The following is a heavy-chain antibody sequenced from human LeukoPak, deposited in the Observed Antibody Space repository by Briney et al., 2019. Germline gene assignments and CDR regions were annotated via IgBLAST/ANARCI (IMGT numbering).Heavy chain of an antibody. CDR3: AKGSGVRGHFDY. CDR1: GFTFSSYA. Sequence: TGGPLRLSCAASGFTFSSYAMSWVRQAPGKGLEWVSAVMYNGAGTYYADSVKGRFTISRDNSKNTLFLQMDSLRAEDTAVYYCAKGSGVRGHFDYWGQGTLVTVSS. J-gene: IGHJ4*02. V-gene: IGHV3-23*01. D-gene: IGHD3-10*01. CDR2: VMYNGAGT.